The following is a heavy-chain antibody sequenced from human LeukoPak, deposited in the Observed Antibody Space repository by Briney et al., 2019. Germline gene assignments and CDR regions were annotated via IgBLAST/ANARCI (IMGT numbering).Heavy chain of an antibody. J-gene: IGHJ4*02. CDR3: ARARLHHTYGSGTNFDY. CDR1: VDSVSSNSAT. Sequence: SQTLSLACAISVDSVSSNSATWHWLRQCPSRGLEWLGSTYYRSNWNNDYAISVKSRITINPDTSKNQFSLQLNSVTPEDTAVYYCARARLHHTYGSGTNFDYWGQGTLVTVSS. D-gene: IGHD3-10*01. V-gene: IGHV6-1*01. CDR2: TYYRSNWNN.